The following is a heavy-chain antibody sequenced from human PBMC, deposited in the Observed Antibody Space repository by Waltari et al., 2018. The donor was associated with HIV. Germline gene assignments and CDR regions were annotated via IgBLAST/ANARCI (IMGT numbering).Heavy chain of an antibody. CDR3: ARAQGMTMTVEVAFDI. CDR2: IDPSDSYI. Sequence: EVQLVQSGAEVKKPGESLRISCKGFGYRFPGYWISWVSQMPGKGLEWMGRIDPSDSYINYSPSFQGHVTISADKSINTAYLQWSSLKASDSAMYYCARAQGMTMTVEVAFDIWGQGTMVTVSP. J-gene: IGHJ3*02. D-gene: IGHD3-22*01. CDR1: GYRFPGYW. V-gene: IGHV5-10-1*01.